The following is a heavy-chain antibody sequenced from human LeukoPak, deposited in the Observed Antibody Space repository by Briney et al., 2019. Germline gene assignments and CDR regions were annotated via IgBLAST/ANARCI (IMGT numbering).Heavy chain of an antibody. J-gene: IGHJ4*02. V-gene: IGHV4-38-2*02. D-gene: IGHD6-13*01. Sequence: SETLSLTCTVSGYSINNGYYWGWIRQPPGKGLEWIGSIYHSGSTYYNPPLRSRVTISVDTSKSQFFLKLSSVTAADTAVYYCARVETEGSSWYGVHYFDYWGQGTQVTVSS. CDR2: IYHSGST. CDR1: GYSINNGYY. CDR3: ARVETEGSSWYGVHYFDY.